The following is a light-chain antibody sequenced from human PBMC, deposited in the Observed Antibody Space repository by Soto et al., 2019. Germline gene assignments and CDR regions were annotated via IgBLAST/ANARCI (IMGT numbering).Light chain of an antibody. V-gene: IGKV1-5*01. CDR2: DAS. Sequence: DIQMTQSPSTLSASVGDRVTIACRASQSISGYLAWYQRKPGKAPKLLIYDASNLETGVPSRFSGSGSGTELTLTINSLQPDDFATYYCQHYSAYPLTFGGGTKVDIK. CDR1: QSISGY. CDR3: QHYSAYPLT. J-gene: IGKJ4*01.